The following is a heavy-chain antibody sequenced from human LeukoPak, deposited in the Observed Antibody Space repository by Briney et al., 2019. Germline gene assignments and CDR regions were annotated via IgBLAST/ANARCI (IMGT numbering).Heavy chain of an antibody. Sequence: GGSLRLSCAASGFTFSSHGIHCVRRAPGKGLEWVAVISYDGSKKYYADSLKGRFTISRDNAKNTLYLQMNSLRAEDTALYFCSKAKYHWNDYYDYWGEGTLVSVSS. CDR3: SKAKYHWNDYYDY. D-gene: IGHD1-1*01. CDR1: GFTFSSHG. CDR2: ISYDGSKK. V-gene: IGHV3-30*18. J-gene: IGHJ4*02.